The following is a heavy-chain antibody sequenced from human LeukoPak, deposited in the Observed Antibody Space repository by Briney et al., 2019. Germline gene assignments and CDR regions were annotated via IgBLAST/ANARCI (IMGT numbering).Heavy chain of an antibody. V-gene: IGHV1-8*01. J-gene: IGHJ1*01. CDR2: INPNSGNT. CDR1: GYTFTSYD. D-gene: IGHD2-15*01. CDR3: ARGPPPYCIGYSCYSFLDFHH. Sequence: GSVKVSCKASGYTFTSYDIHWVRQATGQGREWMGCINPNSGNTGYAQKFQGRVTMTRDTSISTLYMELTTLRSDDTPVYYCARGPPPYCIGYSCYSFLDFHHWGQGTLVTVSS.